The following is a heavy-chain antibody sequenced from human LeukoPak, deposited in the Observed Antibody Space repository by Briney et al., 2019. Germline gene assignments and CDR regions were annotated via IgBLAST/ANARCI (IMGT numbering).Heavy chain of an antibody. V-gene: IGHV1-24*01. CDR3: ATGYYDILTGYLRHYYYYGMDV. J-gene: IGHJ6*02. CDR2: FDPEDGET. Sequence: GASVKVSCKALGYTFTDHYFHWLRQAPGQGLEWMGGFDPEDGETIYAQKFQGRVTMTEDTSTDTAYMELSSLRSEDTAVYYCATGYYDILTGYLRHYYYYGMDVWGQGTTVTVSS. D-gene: IGHD3-9*01. CDR1: GYTFTDHY.